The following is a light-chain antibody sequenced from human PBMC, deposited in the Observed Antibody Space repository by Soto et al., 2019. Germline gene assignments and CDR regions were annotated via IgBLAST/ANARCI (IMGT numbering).Light chain of an antibody. V-gene: IGKV1-9*01. CDR2: GAS. CDR3: QQLNSFPIP. J-gene: IGKJ3*01. Sequence: IQLTQSPSSLSASVGDRVTISCRASQGIANFLAWYQQKPGKAPKLLIYGASTLQNGVPSTFSGSGSGTDFTLTISSLQPEDFATYYCQQLNSFPIPFGPGTKVDIK. CDR1: QGIANF.